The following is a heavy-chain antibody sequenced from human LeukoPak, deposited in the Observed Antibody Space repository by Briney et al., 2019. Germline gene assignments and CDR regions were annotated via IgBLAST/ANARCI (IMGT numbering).Heavy chain of an antibody. CDR2: ISDSSAM. D-gene: IGHD5-12*01. V-gene: IGHV3-69-1*01. CDR3: ARDGGYSGYDADC. CDR1: GFTVSNTY. J-gene: IGHJ4*02. Sequence: GGSLRLSCAASGFTVSNTYMSWVRQAPGKGLEWVSYISDSSAMYYADSVRGRFTISRENDKNSLFLQMNSLRAEDTAVYYCARDGGYSGYDADCWGQGTLVTVSS.